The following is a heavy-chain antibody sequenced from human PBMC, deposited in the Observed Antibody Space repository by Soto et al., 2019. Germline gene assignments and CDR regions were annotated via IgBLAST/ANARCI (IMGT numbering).Heavy chain of an antibody. V-gene: IGHV4-30-2*01. CDR3: ARTSTTVTTLDY. Sequence: QLQLQESGSGLVKPSQTLSLTCAVSGGSISSGGYSWSWIRQPPGKGPEWIGYIYHSGSTYYNPSLKRRVTISVDRSKNQFSLKLSSVTAADRAVYYCARTSTTVTTLDYWGQGTLVTVSS. CDR2: IYHSGST. D-gene: IGHD4-17*01. J-gene: IGHJ4*02. CDR1: GGSISSGGYS.